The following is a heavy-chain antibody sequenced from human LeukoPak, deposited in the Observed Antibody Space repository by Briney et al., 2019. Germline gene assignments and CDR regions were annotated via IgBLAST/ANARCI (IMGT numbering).Heavy chain of an antibody. CDR1: GDSISGSRYY. CDR2: IYYTDSL. D-gene: IGHD4-17*01. CDR3: AREFTVTSRGMHYYYYMDV. V-gene: IGHV4-39*07. Sequence: SETLSLTCNVSGDSISGSRYYWGWIRQPPGKGLEWIGSIYYTDSLNYNPSLKSRLTMSIDTSKNEFYLKLSSVTAADTAVYYCAREFTVTSRGMHYYYYMDVWGKGTTVTVSS. J-gene: IGHJ6*03.